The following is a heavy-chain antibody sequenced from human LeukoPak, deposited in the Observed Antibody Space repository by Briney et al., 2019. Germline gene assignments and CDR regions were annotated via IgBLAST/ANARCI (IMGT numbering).Heavy chain of an antibody. CDR1: RYTFTGNY. V-gene: IGHV1-2*02. J-gene: IGHJ4*02. D-gene: IGHD6-19*01. Sequence: VPPVHASGQSSRYTFTGNYMHCVGQATGKRLEWMGWINPNSGGTNYAQKFQGRVTMTRDTSISTAYMELSRLRSDDTAVYYCARESYSSGWYRSPCGYWGQGTLVTVSS. CDR2: INPNSGGT. CDR3: ARESYSSGWYRSPCGY.